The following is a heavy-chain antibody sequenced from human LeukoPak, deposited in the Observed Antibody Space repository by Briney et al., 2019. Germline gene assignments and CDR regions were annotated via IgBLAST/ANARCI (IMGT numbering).Heavy chain of an antibody. D-gene: IGHD2-15*01. CDR2: IYHSGST. J-gene: IGHJ6*03. Sequence: SETLSLTCTVSGYSISSGYYWGWIRQPPGKGLEWIGSIYHSGSTYYNPSLKSRVTISVDTSKNQFSLKLSSVTAADTAVYYCARGYCSGGSCYSYYYYYYMDVWGKGTTVTVSS. CDR3: ARGYCSGGSCYSYYYYYYMDV. V-gene: IGHV4-38-2*02. CDR1: GYSISSGYY.